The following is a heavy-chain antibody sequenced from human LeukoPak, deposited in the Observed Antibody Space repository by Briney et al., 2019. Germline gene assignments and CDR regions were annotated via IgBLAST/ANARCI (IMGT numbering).Heavy chain of an antibody. CDR3: ARRGRAVAGFDY. CDR2: IYYSGST. Sequence: SETLSLTCTVSGGSISSYYWSWIRQPPGKGLEWIGYIYYSGSTNYNPSLKSRVTISVDTSKNQFSLKLSSVTAADTVVYYCARRGRAVAGFDYWGQGTLVTVSS. D-gene: IGHD6-19*01. V-gene: IGHV4-59*08. CDR1: GGSISSYY. J-gene: IGHJ4*02.